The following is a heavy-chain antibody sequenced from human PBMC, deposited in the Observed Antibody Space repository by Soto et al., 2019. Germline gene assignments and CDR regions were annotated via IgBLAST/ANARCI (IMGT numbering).Heavy chain of an antibody. V-gene: IGHV4-59*01. CDR3: ARAGAGGSSSTHHDY. Sequence: SETLSLTCAVSGVSISSYYWSWIRQPPGKGLEWIGYVFYNEIINYSPSLKGRVTMSLEMSTNHFSLELRSVTAADTAVYFCARAGAGGSSSTHHDYWGPGALVTVSS. J-gene: IGHJ4*02. CDR1: GVSISSYY. CDR2: VFYNEII. D-gene: IGHD6-6*01.